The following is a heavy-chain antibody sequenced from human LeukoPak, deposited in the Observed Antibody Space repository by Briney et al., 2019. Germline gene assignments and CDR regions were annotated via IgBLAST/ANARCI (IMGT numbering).Heavy chain of an antibody. CDR1: GGTFSSYA. J-gene: IGHJ4*02. D-gene: IGHD3-22*01. V-gene: IGHV1-69*05. CDR2: IIPIFGTA. CDR3: ARASYSYDINGWVPFDY. Sequence: SVKVSCKASGGTFSSYAINWVRQAPGQGLEWMGGIIPIFGTANYAQKFQGRVTMTTDTSTSTAYMELRSLRSDGTAVYYCARASYSYDINGWVPFDYWGQGTLVTVSS.